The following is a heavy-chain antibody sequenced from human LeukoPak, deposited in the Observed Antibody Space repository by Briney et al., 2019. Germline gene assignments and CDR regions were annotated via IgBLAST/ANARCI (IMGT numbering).Heavy chain of an antibody. CDR1: GFTFRNYA. Sequence: GGSLRLSCAASGFTFRNYAMSWVRQAPGKGLEWVSGISSDGAAFYPDSVKGRFTISRDNSKNTLYLQMNSLGVADTAIYYCAKEIAAIGLPAVDYWGQGTLVTVSS. CDR2: ISSDGAA. D-gene: IGHD6-13*01. CDR3: AKEIAAIGLPAVDY. V-gene: IGHV3-23*01. J-gene: IGHJ4*02.